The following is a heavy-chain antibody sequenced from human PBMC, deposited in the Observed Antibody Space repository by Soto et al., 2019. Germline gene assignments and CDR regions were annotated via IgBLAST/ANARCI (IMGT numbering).Heavy chain of an antibody. V-gene: IGHV3-23*01. Sequence: GSLRLSCAASVFTITSSAMSWVRQAPGKGLEWVSTTGISGRTTYYADSVKGRFTVSRDDSKNTLDLQMSSLRAEDTAVYYCATVHNTSRSFDYWGQGTQVTVSS. CDR1: VFTITSSA. CDR2: TGISGRTT. D-gene: IGHD1-20*01. J-gene: IGHJ4*02. CDR3: ATVHNTSRSFDY.